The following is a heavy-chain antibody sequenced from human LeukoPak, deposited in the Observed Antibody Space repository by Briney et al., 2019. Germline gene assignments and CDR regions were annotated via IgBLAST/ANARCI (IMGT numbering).Heavy chain of an antibody. CDR1: GYTFTSYD. J-gene: IGHJ4*02. V-gene: IGHV1-8*01. CDR3: ARGRWGNDYGDEGY. CDR2: MNPNSGNT. D-gene: IGHD4-17*01. Sequence: VKVSCKASGYTFTSYDINWVRQATGQGLEWMGLMNPNSGNTGYAQKFQGRVTMTRNTSISTTYMELSSLRSEDTAVYYCARGRWGNDYGDEGYWGQGTLVTVSS.